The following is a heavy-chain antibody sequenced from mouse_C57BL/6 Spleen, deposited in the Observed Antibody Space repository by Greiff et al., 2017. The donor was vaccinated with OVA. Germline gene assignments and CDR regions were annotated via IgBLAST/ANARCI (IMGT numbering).Heavy chain of an antibody. V-gene: IGHV5-17*01. Sequence: EVKLKESGGGLVKPGGSLKLSCAASGFTFSDYGMHWVRQAPEKGLEWVAYISSGSSTIYYADTVKGRFTISRDNAKNTLFLQMTSLRSEDTAMYYCARPGLLYAMDYWGQGTSVTVSS. J-gene: IGHJ4*01. CDR1: GFTFSDYG. D-gene: IGHD1-1*01. CDR2: ISSGSSTI. CDR3: ARPGLLYAMDY.